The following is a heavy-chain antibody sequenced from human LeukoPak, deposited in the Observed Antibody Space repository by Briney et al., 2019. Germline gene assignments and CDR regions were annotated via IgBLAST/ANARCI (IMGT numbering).Heavy chain of an antibody. V-gene: IGHV4-4*02. Sequence: PSETLSLTCAVSGDSVTNDNWWSWVRQSPGKGLEWIGEIYHSGATNYSPSLKSRITISLDKSKNQFFLEVTSVTAADTAVYYCSRANRGTYLMYWGRGTLVTVST. CDR2: IYHSGAT. J-gene: IGHJ4*02. D-gene: IGHD3-16*02. CDR1: GDSVTNDNW. CDR3: SRANRGTYLMY.